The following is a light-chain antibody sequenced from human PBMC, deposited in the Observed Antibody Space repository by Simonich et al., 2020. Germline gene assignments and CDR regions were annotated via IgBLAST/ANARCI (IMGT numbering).Light chain of an antibody. Sequence: QSALTQPASVSGSPGQSITISCTGTRSDVGGYNYVSWYQQHPGKAPKLMSYDVSNRPSGVSNRFSCSKSGNTASLTISGLQAEDEADYYCSSYTSSSTIVVFGGGTKLTVL. J-gene: IGLJ2*01. CDR2: DVS. CDR1: RSDVGGYNY. CDR3: SSYTSSSTIVV. V-gene: IGLV2-14*03.